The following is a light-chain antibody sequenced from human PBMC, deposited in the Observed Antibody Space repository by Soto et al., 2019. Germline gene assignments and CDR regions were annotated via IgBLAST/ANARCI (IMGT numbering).Light chain of an antibody. CDR3: QQSGSTPYT. V-gene: IGKV3-20*01. CDR2: GAS. CDR1: QSVSFSY. Sequence: EIVLTQSPGTLSLSPGERATLSCRASQSVSFSYLAWYQQKPGQAPRLLIYGASSRATCIPDRFSGSGSGTDFTLTISRLEPEEFAVYYCQQSGSTPYTFGQGTKLEIK. J-gene: IGKJ2*01.